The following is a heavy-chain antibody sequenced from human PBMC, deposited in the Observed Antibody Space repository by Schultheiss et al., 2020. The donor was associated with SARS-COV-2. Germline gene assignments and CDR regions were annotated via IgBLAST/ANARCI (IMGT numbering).Heavy chain of an antibody. J-gene: IGHJ4*02. V-gene: IGHV3-21*01. CDR2: ISSSSSYN. CDR1: GFSFSTST. CDR3: ARSGAQGVTDN. D-gene: IGHD1-14*01. Sequence: GESLKISCAASGFSFSTSTMKWVRQAPGKGLEWVSSISSSSSYNYYADSVKGRFTISRDNAKNSLYLQMSSLRAEDTAVYYCARSGAQGVTDNWGQGTLVTVSS.